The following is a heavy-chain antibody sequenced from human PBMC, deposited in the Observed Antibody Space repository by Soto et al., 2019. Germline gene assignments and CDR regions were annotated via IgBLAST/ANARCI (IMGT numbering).Heavy chain of an antibody. D-gene: IGHD6-19*01. Sequence: GAVVKGSLKASGYTLTPYGVNWGRPAPGQGLEWMGWISAYNGNTNYAQKLQGRVTMTTDTSTSTAYMELRSLRSDDTAVYYCASGSGYSRGPPVQWGQGTLVTVSS. V-gene: IGHV1-18*01. J-gene: IGHJ4*02. CDR2: ISAYNGNT. CDR3: ASGSGYSRGPPVQ. CDR1: GYTLTPYG.